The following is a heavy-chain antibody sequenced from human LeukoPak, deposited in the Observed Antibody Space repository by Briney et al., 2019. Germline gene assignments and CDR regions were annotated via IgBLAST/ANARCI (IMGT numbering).Heavy chain of an antibody. D-gene: IGHD1-7*01. CDR1: GFTFSSYA. Sequence: GGSLRLSCAASGFTFSSYAMRWVRQAPGKGLEWVSATSASGGSRYYADSVKGRFTISRDNSKNTLYLQMNNLGAEDTAVYYCARDRSGNYVGWFDPWGQGTLVTVSS. J-gene: IGHJ5*02. CDR2: TSASGGSR. V-gene: IGHV3-23*01. CDR3: ARDRSGNYVGWFDP.